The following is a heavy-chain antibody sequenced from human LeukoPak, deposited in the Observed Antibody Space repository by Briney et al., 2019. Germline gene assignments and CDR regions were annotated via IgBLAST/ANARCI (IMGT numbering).Heavy chain of an antibody. CDR2: INGGGGDR. J-gene: IGHJ4*02. CDR1: GFIFRNYA. D-gene: IGHD6-19*01. Sequence: GGSLRLSCAASGFIFRNYAMRWVRQAPGKGLEWVSAINGGGGDRFYADSVKGRFTISRDNSKNTLYLQMSSLRVEDTAVYYCGKAEAGTYYFDYWGQGTLVTVSS. V-gene: IGHV3-23*01. CDR3: GKAEAGTYYFDY.